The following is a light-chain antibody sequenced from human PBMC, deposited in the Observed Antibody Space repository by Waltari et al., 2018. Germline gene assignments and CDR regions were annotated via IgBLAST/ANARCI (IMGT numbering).Light chain of an antibody. CDR2: GAS. CDR1: QSVSSN. Sequence: EIVMTQSPATRSVSPGERATLSSRASQSVSSNLAWYQQKPGQAPRLLIYGASTRATGIPARFSGSGSGTEFTLTISSMQSEDFAVYSCQQYNNWPPLTFGGGTKVEIK. V-gene: IGKV3-15*01. CDR3: QQYNNWPPLT. J-gene: IGKJ4*01.